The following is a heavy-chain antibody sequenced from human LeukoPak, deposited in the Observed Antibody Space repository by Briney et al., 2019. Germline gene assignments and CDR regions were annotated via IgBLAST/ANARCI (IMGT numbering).Heavy chain of an antibody. Sequence: GGSLRLSCAASGFTFSSYSMNWVRQAPGKGLEWVSSISSSSSYIYYADSVKGRFTISRDNAKNSLYLQMNSLRAEDTAVYYCARDVPTHYGPYYFDYWGQGTLVTVSS. CDR2: ISSSSSYI. V-gene: IGHV3-21*01. CDR1: GFTFSSYS. CDR3: ARDVPTHYGPYYFDY. J-gene: IGHJ4*02. D-gene: IGHD3-10*01.